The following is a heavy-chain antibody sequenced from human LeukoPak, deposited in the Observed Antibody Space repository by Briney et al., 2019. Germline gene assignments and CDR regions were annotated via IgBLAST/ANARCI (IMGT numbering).Heavy chain of an antibody. CDR1: GFTFGDYA. J-gene: IGHJ6*02. Sequence: GSLRLSCTAPGFTFGDYAMSWVRQAPGKGLERVGFIRSKADGGTTEYAASVKGRLTISRDDSKSIAYLQMNSLKTEDTAVYYCTRDQGVGATRRYYGMDVWGQGTTVTVSS. CDR2: IRSKADGGTT. V-gene: IGHV3-49*04. CDR3: TRDQGVGATRRYYGMDV. D-gene: IGHD1-26*01.